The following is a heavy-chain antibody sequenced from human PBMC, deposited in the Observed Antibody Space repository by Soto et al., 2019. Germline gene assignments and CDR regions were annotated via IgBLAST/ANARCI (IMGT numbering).Heavy chain of an antibody. CDR3: ARHGLLWFGELSDWFDP. D-gene: IGHD3-10*01. Sequence: ASETRSLTCTVSGGSISSSSYYWGWIRQAPGKGLEWIGSIYYSGSTYYNPSLKSRVTISVDTSKNQFSLKLSSVTAADTAVYYCARHGLLWFGELSDWFDPWGQGTLVTV. V-gene: IGHV4-39*01. J-gene: IGHJ5*02. CDR1: GGSISSSSYY. CDR2: IYYSGST.